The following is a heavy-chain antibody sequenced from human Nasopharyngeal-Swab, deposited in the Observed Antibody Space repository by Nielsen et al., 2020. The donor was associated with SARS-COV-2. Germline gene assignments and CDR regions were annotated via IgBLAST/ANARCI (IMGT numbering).Heavy chain of an antibody. V-gene: IGHV4-30-4*01. CDR3: ARLGRYYDTLSGYARHFDY. CDR2: IDYSGST. D-gene: IGHD3-9*01. Sequence: SETLSLTCTVSGDSISGGKDYWNWIRQTPGRGLEWIGYIDYSGSTDHNPSLKSRVTISVDTSKNQFSLKVNSVTAADTAVYYCARLGRYYDTLSGYARHFDYWGQGILVTVSS. CDR1: GDSISGGKDY. J-gene: IGHJ4*02.